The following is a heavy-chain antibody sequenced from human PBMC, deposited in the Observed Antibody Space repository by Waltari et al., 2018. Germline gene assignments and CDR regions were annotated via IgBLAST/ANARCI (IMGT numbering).Heavy chain of an antibody. CDR2: INPNSCVT. CDR1: GYTLTGDY. Sequence: QVQLVQSGAEVKKPGASVKVYCKASGYTLTGDYMHGVRQAPGQGLEWMGWINPNSCVTNYSQKFQGRVTMTRDTSISTAYMELSRLRSDDTAVYYCARGFLEWLFFDYWGQVTLVTVSS. CDR3: ARGFLEWLFFDY. D-gene: IGHD3-3*01. V-gene: IGHV1-2*02. J-gene: IGHJ4*02.